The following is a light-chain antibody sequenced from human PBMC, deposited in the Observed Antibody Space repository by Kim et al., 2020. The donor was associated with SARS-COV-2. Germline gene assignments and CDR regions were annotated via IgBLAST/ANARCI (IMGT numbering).Light chain of an antibody. CDR3: QQYGSSPLT. Sequence: EIVLTQSPGTLSLSPGERATLSCRASQSVSSSYLAWYQQKPGQAPRLLIYGASSMATGIPDRFSGSGSGTDFTLTISRLEPEDFAVYYCQQYGSSPLTFVGGTKVDIK. J-gene: IGKJ4*01. V-gene: IGKV3-20*01. CDR1: QSVSSSY. CDR2: GAS.